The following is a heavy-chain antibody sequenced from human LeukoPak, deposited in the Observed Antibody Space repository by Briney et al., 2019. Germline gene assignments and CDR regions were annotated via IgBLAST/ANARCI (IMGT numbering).Heavy chain of an antibody. CDR3: ARGLSGPDRIVVVPAAQRTYYYYYMDV. CDR2: INHSGST. CDR1: GGSFSGYY. V-gene: IGHV4-34*01. J-gene: IGHJ6*03. Sequence: SETLSLTCAVYGGSFSGYYWSWIRQPPGKGLEWIGEINHSGSTNYNPSLKRRVTISVDTSKNQFSLKLGSVTAADTAVYYCARGLSGPDRIVVVPAAQRTYYYYYMDVWGKGTTVTVSS. D-gene: IGHD2-2*01.